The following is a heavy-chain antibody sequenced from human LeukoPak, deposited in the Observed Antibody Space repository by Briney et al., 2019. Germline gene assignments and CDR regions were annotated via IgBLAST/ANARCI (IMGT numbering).Heavy chain of an antibody. V-gene: IGHV1-2*02. J-gene: IGHJ6*02. CDR2: INPNSGGT. CDR1: GYTFTGYY. D-gene: IGHD3-9*01. CDR3: AREYYDILTGYWALYYYGMDV. Sequence: ASVKVSCKASGYTFTGYYMHWVRRAPGQGLEWMGWINPNSGGTNYAQKFQGRVTMTRDTSISTAYMELSRLRSDDTAVYYCAREYYDILTGYWALYYYGMDVWGQGTTVTVSS.